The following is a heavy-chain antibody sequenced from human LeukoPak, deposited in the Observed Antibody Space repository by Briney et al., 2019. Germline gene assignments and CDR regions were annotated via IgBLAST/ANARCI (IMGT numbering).Heavy chain of an antibody. V-gene: IGHV4-30-2*01. J-gene: IGHJ4*02. CDR1: GGSISSGGYY. CDR2: IYHSGST. CDR3: ARAQDFSDSSGPNYLDF. D-gene: IGHD3-22*01. Sequence: SETLSLTCTVSGGSISSGGYYWSRIRQPPGKGLEWIGYIYHSGSTYYNPSLKSRVTISVDTSKNQFSLKLLSVTAADTAVYYCARAQDFSDSSGPNYLDFWGQGILVTVSS.